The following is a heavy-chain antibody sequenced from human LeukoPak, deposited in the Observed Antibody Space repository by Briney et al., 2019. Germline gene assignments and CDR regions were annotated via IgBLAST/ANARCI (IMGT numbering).Heavy chain of an antibody. D-gene: IGHD5-12*01. J-gene: IGHJ6*03. CDR3: ARGGYDRGMDV. CDR1: GGSFSSSSYY. CDR2: IYYSGIT. Sequence: SETLSLTCTVSGGSFSSSSYYWGWIRQPPGKGLEWIGSIYYSGITYYNPSLKSRVTISVDTSKNQFSLKLSSVTSADTAVYYCARGGYDRGMDVWGKGTTVTVSS. V-gene: IGHV4-39*07.